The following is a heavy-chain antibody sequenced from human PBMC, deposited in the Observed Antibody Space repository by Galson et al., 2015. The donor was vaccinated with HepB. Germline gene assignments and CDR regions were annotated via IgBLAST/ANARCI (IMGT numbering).Heavy chain of an antibody. Sequence: SLRLSCAASGFTFYTYGMHWVRQAPGKGLEWVAIISCDGSNKYYADSVRGRFTISRDNSKNMLSLQMNRLRAEDTAVYYSVKPSRPYCSSTSCITPFDYWGQGTLVIVSS. D-gene: IGHD2-2*01. J-gene: IGHJ4*02. V-gene: IGHV3-30*18. CDR1: GFTFYTYG. CDR2: ISCDGSNK. CDR3: VKPSRPYCSSTSCITPFDY.